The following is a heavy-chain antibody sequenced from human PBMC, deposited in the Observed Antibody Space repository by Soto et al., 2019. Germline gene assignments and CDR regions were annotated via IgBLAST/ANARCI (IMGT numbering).Heavy chain of an antibody. V-gene: IGHV4-30-4*01. Sequence: TSETLSLTCTVSGGSISSGDYYWCWMRQPPGKGLEWIGYIYYSGSTYYNPSLKSRVTISVDTSKNQFSLKLSSVTAADTAVYYCASQPLTVTTPFHYYYGMDVWGQGTTVTVSS. CDR2: IYYSGST. CDR1: GGSISSGDYY. CDR3: ASQPLTVTTPFHYYYGMDV. D-gene: IGHD4-17*01. J-gene: IGHJ6*02.